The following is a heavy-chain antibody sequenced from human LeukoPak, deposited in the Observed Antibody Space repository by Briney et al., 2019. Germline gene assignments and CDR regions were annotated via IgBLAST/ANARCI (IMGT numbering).Heavy chain of an antibody. V-gene: IGHV3-30*18. CDR3: AKDVSGSYYYGMDV. CDR1: GFTFSNYG. CDR2: IRNNGSNK. J-gene: IGHJ6*02. D-gene: IGHD3-10*01. Sequence: GGSLRLSCAASGFTFSNYGMNWVRQAPGKGLEWVSGIRNNGSNKYFADSVRGRFTISRDNSKNTLYLQLNTLRAEDAAMYYCAKDVSGSYYYGMDVWGQGTTVTVSS.